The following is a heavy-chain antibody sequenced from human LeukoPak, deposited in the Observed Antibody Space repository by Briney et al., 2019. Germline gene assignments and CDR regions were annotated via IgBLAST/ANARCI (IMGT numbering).Heavy chain of an antibody. V-gene: IGHV4-39*07. J-gene: IGHJ4*02. D-gene: IGHD4-17*01. CDR2: IYYSGST. Sequence: LETLSLTCTVSGGSISSSSYYWGWIRQPPGKGLEWIGSIYYSGSTYYNPSLKSRVTISVDTSKNQFSLRLSSVTAADTAVYYCARDPHSSTVTTDYLDYWGQGTLVTVSS. CDR1: GGSISSSSYY. CDR3: ARDPHSSTVTTDYLDY.